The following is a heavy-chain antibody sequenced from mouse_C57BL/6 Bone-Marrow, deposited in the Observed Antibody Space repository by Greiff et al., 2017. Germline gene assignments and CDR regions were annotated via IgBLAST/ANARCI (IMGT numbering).Heavy chain of an antibody. CDR2: IYPGGGYT. D-gene: IGHD1-1*01. J-gene: IGHJ1*03. CDR3: AGWDGVGSSGSWYFDV. V-gene: IGHV1-63*01. Sequence: QVQLKQPGAELVRPGTSVKMSCKASGYTFTNYWIGWAKQRPGHGLEWIGDIYPGGGYTNYNEKFKGKATLTADKSSSTAYMQFSSLTGEGSAFYDCAGWDGVGSSGSWYFDVWGRGTAVTVSS. CDR1: GYTFTNYW.